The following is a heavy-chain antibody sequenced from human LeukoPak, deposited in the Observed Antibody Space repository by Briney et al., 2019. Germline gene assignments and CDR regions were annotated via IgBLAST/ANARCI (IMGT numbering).Heavy chain of an antibody. CDR1: GFTFGDYA. Sequence: GGSLRLSCTASGFTFGDYAMSWFRQAPGKGLEWVGFIRSKAYGGTTEYAASVKGRFTISRDDSKSIAYLQMNSLKTEDTAVYYCTIPYCSGGSCYSAYFQHWGQGTLVTVSS. CDR2: IRSKAYGGTT. CDR3: TIPYCSGGSCYSAYFQH. J-gene: IGHJ1*01. V-gene: IGHV3-49*03. D-gene: IGHD2-15*01.